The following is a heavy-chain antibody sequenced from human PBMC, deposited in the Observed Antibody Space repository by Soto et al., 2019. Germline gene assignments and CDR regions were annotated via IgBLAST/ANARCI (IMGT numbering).Heavy chain of an antibody. CDR3: AKDKGIVGATPHY. D-gene: IGHD1-26*01. V-gene: IGHV3-30*18. J-gene: IGHJ4*02. CDR1: GFTFSSYG. CDR2: ISYDGSNK. Sequence: QVQPVESGGGVVQPGRSLRLSCAASGFTFSSYGMHWVRQAPGKGLEWVAVISYDGSNKYYADSVKGRFTISRDNSKNTLYLQMNSLRAEDTAVYYCAKDKGIVGATPHYWGQGTLVTVSS.